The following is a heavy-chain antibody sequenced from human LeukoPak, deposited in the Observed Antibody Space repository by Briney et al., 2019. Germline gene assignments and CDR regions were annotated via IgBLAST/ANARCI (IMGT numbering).Heavy chain of an antibody. CDR1: GFTFSSYA. D-gene: IGHD1-26*01. CDR2: ISGSGGST. Sequence: GGSLRLSCAASGFTFSSYAMSWVRQAPGEGLEWVSAISGSGGSTYYADSVKGRFTISRDNSKNTLYLQMNSLRAEDTAVYYCAKDQVGATGYFDYWGQGTLVTVSS. J-gene: IGHJ4*02. CDR3: AKDQVGATGYFDY. V-gene: IGHV3-23*01.